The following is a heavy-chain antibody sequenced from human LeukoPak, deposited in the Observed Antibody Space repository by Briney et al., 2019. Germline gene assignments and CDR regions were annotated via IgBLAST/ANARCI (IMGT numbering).Heavy chain of an antibody. CDR1: GYTFTSYA. D-gene: IGHD2-15*01. J-gene: IGHJ4*02. V-gene: IGHV1-3*01. CDR2: INAGNGNT. Sequence: GASVTVSCKASGYTFTSYAMHWVRQAPGQRLEWMGWINAGNGNTKYSQKFQGRVTITRDTSASTAYMELSSLRSEDTAVYYCATSFVVVVAAHWGQGTLVTVSS. CDR3: ATSFVVVVAAH.